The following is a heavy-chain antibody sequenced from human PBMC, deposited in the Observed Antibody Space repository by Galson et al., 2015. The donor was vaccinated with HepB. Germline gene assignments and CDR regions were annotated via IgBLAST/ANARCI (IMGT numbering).Heavy chain of an antibody. CDR3: ARDVMEWELPNWFDP. Sequence: SVKVSCKASGYTFTSYGISWVRQAPGQGLEWMGWISAYNGNTNYAQKLQGRVTITRNTSASTAYMELSSLRSEDTAVYYCARDVMEWELPNWFDPWGQGTLVTVSS. CDR2: ISAYNGNT. D-gene: IGHD1-26*01. CDR1: GYTFTSYG. J-gene: IGHJ5*02. V-gene: IGHV1-18*01.